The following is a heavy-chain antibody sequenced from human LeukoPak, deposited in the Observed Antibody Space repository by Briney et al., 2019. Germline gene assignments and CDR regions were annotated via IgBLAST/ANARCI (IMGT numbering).Heavy chain of an antibody. CDR2: IIPIFGTA. Sequence: GASVKVSCKASGGTFSSYAISWVRQAPGQGLEWMGGIIPIFGTANYAQKFQGRVTITADESTSTACMELSSLRSEDTAVYYCATGFLEWLGQDPDYYYYMDVWGKGTTVTVSS. CDR1: GGTFSSYA. V-gene: IGHV1-69*13. D-gene: IGHD3-3*01. J-gene: IGHJ6*03. CDR3: ATGFLEWLGQDPDYYYYMDV.